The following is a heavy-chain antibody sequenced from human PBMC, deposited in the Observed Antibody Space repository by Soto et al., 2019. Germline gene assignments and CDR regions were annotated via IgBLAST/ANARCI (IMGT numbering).Heavy chain of an antibody. D-gene: IGHD2-2*01. J-gene: IGHJ6*02. CDR3: AKSSGYCISTSCYYGMDV. CDR2: ISGSGGST. CDR1: GFTFSNYA. Sequence: GGSLRLSCAASGFTFSNYAMSWVRQAPGKGLEWVSSISGSGGSTYYADSVKGRITISRDNSKNTLYLQMNSLRAEDTAVYYCAKSSGYCISTSCYYGMDVWGQGTTVTVSS. V-gene: IGHV3-23*01.